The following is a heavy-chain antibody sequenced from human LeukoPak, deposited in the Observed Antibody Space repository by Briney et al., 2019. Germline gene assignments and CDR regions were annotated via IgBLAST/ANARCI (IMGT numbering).Heavy chain of an antibody. V-gene: IGHV1-2*02. CDR3: ARERTLTSCYDY. J-gene: IGHJ4*02. D-gene: IGHD2-15*01. CDR2: INPNSGGT. CDR1: GYTFTGYY. Sequence: ASVKVSCKASGYTFTGYYMHWVRQPPGQGLEWMGWINPNSGGTNYAQKFQGRVTMTRDTSISTAYMELSRLRSDDTAVYYCARERTLTSCYDYWGQGALGTVSS.